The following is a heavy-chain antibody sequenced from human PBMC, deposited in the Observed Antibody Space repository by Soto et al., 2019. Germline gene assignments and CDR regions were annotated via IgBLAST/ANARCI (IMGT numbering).Heavy chain of an antibody. V-gene: IGHV2-5*02. CDR1: GFSLTTSGVG. Sequence: QITLNESGPRQVKPRQTLTLTCTFSGFSLTTSGVGVGWIRQSPGKAPEWLALIYWDDDKRYSPSLKSRLTITKDTSKNPVVLTMADLDAADTATYYCAHRVLRTVFGLVTTTAIYFDFWGQGTPVAVSS. CDR2: IYWDDDK. D-gene: IGHD3-3*01. CDR3: AHRVLRTVFGLVTTTAIYFDF. J-gene: IGHJ4*02.